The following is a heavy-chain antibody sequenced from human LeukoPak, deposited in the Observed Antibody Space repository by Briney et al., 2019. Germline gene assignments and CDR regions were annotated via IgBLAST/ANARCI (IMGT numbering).Heavy chain of an antibody. CDR1: GYTFTNYY. Sequence: ASVKVSCKASGYTFTNYYIHWVRQAPGQGLECMGIINPSGGSTSYAQKFQGRVTMTRDMSTSTVYMELSSLRSEDTAVYYCARDGPTLIRGVKDAFDIWGQGTMVTVSS. D-gene: IGHD3-10*01. CDR2: INPSGGST. CDR3: ARDGPTLIRGVKDAFDI. J-gene: IGHJ3*02. V-gene: IGHV1-46*01.